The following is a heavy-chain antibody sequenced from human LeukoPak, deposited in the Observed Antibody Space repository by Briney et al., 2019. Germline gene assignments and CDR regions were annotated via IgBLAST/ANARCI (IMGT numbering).Heavy chain of an antibody. CDR1: NGSFSGYY. D-gene: IGHD3-9*01. CDR3: ARERYFDSFKHAFDI. V-gene: IGHV4-34*01. J-gene: IGHJ3*02. Sequence: SETLSLTCAVYNGSFSGYYWSWIRQPPGKGLEWIGEINHSGSTNYNPSLKSRVTISVDTSKNQFSLKLSSVTAADTAVYYCARERYFDSFKHAFDIWGQGTMVTVSS. CDR2: INHSGST.